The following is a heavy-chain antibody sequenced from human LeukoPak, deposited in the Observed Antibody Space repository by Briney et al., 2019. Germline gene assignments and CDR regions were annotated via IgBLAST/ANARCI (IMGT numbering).Heavy chain of an antibody. CDR2: IYSGGST. J-gene: IGHJ4*02. CDR3: ATHRANYDFWSGYYLY. D-gene: IGHD3-3*01. V-gene: IGHV3-53*04. Sequence: GGSLRLSCAASVFTVSSNYMSWVRQAPGKGLEWVSVIYSGGSTYYTDSVKGRFTISRHNSKNTLYLQMNSLRAEDTAVYYCATHRANYDFWSGYYLYWGQGTLVTVSS. CDR1: VFTVSSNY.